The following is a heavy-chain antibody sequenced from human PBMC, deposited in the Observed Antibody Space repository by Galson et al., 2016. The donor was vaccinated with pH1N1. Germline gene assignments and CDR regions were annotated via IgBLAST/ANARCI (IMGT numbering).Heavy chain of an antibody. Sequence: QVELQESGPGLVKPSETLSLTCNLPGGSVRSHFWSCIRQPPGKGMEWVGYFYYTGETKQNPSPTSRISLSADTSKNHISLKLRSVTAADTPVYFCARNRRMGSFSFFDMWGPGTMVTVSS. CDR2: FYYTGET. J-gene: IGHJ3*02. CDR1: GGSVRSHF. V-gene: IGHV4-59*02. D-gene: IGHD1-14*01. CDR3: ARNRRMGSFSFFDM.